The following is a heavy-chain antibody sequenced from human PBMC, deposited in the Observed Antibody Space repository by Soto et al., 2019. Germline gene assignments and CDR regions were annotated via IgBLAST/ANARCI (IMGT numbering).Heavy chain of an antibody. Sequence: QVTLKETGPTLVKPTQTLTLTCTFSGFSLSTNGVGVAWIRQSPGEALEWLALIYWDDDRKYTPSLKNRLNITTDTSKNQVVLTMTNMDPVDTATYYSAYRFLSGVGDYWGPGTLVTVSS. CDR1: GFSLSTNGVG. J-gene: IGHJ4*02. V-gene: IGHV2-5*02. CDR2: IYWDDDR. CDR3: AYRFLSGVGDY. D-gene: IGHD3-3*01.